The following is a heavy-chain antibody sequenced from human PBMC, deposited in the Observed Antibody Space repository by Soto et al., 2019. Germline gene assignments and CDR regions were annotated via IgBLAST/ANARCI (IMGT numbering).Heavy chain of an antibody. V-gene: IGHV4-30-4*01. CDR2: NYYSENS. CDR1: GGSISSGDYY. J-gene: IGHJ5*02. Sequence: QVQLQESGPGLVKPSQTLSLTCTVSGGSISSGDYYWSWIRQPPGQGLEWIGYNYYSENSYYNPSLNSRDTISVDKSKIQFSRKLSSVTAADTAVYYCARIETDRNLFEPWGQGTLVTVSS. D-gene: IGHD3-22*01. CDR3: ARIETDRNLFEP.